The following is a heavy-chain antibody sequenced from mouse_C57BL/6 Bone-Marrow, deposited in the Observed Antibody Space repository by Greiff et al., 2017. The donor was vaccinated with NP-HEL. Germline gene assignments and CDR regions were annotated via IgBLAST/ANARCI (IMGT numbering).Heavy chain of an antibody. CDR1: GYTFTSYW. V-gene: IGHV1-64*01. D-gene: IGHD2-2*01. Sequence: QVQLQQPGAELVKPGASVKLSCKASGYTFTSYWMHWVKQRPGQGLEWIGMIHPNSGSTNYNEKFKSKATLTVDKSSSTAYMQLSSLTSEDSAVYYGAYGYSRGNWFAYWGQGTLVTVSA. J-gene: IGHJ3*01. CDR3: AYGYSRGNWFAY. CDR2: IHPNSGST.